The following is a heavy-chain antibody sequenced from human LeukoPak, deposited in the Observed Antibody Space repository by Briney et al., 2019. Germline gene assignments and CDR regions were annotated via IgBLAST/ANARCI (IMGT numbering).Heavy chain of an antibody. Sequence: GGSLRLSCAASGLTVSTTYMTWVRQAPGKGLEWVSVIQSGGTTNYADSVKGQFTISRDNSKNTVFLQMNSLRPEDTAVYYCGRITRWGQGTLVTVSS. CDR1: GLTVSTTY. CDR3: GRITR. J-gene: IGHJ4*02. CDR2: IQSGGTT. V-gene: IGHV3-53*05.